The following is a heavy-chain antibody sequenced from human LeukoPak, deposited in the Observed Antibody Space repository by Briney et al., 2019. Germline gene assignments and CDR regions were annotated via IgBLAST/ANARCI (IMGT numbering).Heavy chain of an antibody. D-gene: IGHD3-22*01. J-gene: IGHJ3*02. Sequence: PSETLSLTCTVSGGSISSYYWSWIRQPPGKGLEWIGYIYYSGSTNYNPSLKSRVTISVDTSKNQFSLKLSSVTAADTAVYYCARQGPMIVVHDAFDIWGQGTMVTVSS. CDR2: IYYSGST. CDR3: ARQGPMIVVHDAFDI. CDR1: GGSISSYY. V-gene: IGHV4-59*08.